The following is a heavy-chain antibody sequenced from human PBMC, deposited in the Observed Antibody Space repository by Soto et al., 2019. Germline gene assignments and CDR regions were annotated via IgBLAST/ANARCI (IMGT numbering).Heavy chain of an antibody. CDR1: GTTFSSYA. V-gene: IGHV3-23*01. Sequence: GGSLRLSCAASGTTFSSYAMSWVRQAPGKGLEWVSVISGSGDSTYYADSVKGRFTISRDNSKNTLYVQMNSLRAEDTAVYYCARELGYCSGGSCYMDGAFDFWGQGTMVTVSS. J-gene: IGHJ3*01. CDR3: ARELGYCSGGSCYMDGAFDF. CDR2: ISGSGDST. D-gene: IGHD2-15*01.